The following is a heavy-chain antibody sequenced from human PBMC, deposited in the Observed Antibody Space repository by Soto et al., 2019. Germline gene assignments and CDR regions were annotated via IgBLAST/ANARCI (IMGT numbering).Heavy chain of an antibody. D-gene: IGHD2-2*01. Sequence: GGSLRLSCVVSECVFSDYYMSWIRQAPGKGLEWISYISSSGSTISYADSVKGRFTISRDNAKNLLFLQMNSLRAEDTAVYYCERDLKAVVHHLHYNHYGSDVWGQVTTVTVSS. CDR1: ECVFSDYY. CDR3: ERDLKAVVHHLHYNHYGSDV. V-gene: IGHV3-11*01. CDR2: ISSSGSTI. J-gene: IGHJ6*02.